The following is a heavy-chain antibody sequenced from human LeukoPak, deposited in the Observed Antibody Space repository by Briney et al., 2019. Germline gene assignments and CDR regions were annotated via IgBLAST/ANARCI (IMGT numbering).Heavy chain of an antibody. CDR2: IYYSGST. J-gene: IGHJ5*02. CDR1: GGSIKNYY. CDR3: ARDDYNWFDP. Sequence: NPSETLSLTCTVSGGSIKNYYWSWIRKPPGKGLKWIGYIYYSGSTNYNPSLKSRVTISIDTSKNQFSLKLTSVTAADTAVYYCARDDYNWFDPWGQGTLVTVSS. V-gene: IGHV4-59*01.